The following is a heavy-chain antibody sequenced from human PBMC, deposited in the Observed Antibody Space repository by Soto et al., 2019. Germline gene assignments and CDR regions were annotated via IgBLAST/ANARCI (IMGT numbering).Heavy chain of an antibody. CDR2: INAGNGNT. D-gene: IGHD2-2*01. Sequence: ASVKVSCKASGYTFTSYAMHWVRQAPGQRLEWMGWINAGNGNTKYSQKFQGRVTITRDTSASTAYMELSSLRSEDTAVYYCASHYCSSTSCYRYYYGMGVWGQGTTVTVSS. V-gene: IGHV1-3*01. CDR1: GYTFTSYA. CDR3: ASHYCSSTSCYRYYYGMGV. J-gene: IGHJ6*02.